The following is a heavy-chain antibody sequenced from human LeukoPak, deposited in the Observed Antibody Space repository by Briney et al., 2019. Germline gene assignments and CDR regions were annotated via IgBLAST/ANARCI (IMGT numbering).Heavy chain of an antibody. D-gene: IGHD3-10*02. J-gene: IGHJ6*04. V-gene: IGHV3-48*03. CDR1: GFTFSSYE. CDR3: AELGITMIGGV. CDR2: ISSSGRTV. Sequence: PGGSLRLSSAASGFTFSSYEMNWGRQAPGKGLEWVSYISSSGRTVYYADSVKGRFTISRDNAKNSLYLQMNSLRAEDTAVYYCAELGITMIGGVWGKGTTVTISS.